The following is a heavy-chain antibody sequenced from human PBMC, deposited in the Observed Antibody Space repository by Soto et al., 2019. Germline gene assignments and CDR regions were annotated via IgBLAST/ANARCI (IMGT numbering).Heavy chain of an antibody. D-gene: IGHD4-17*01. J-gene: IGHJ4*02. Sequence: SETLSLTCAVSGGSISSGGYSWSWIRQPPGKGLEWIGYIYHSGSTYYNPSLKSRVTISVDRSKNQFSLKLSSVTAADTAVYYCARASGYGDYLFDYWGQGTLVTVSS. V-gene: IGHV4-30-2*01. CDR2: IYHSGST. CDR1: GGSISSGGYS. CDR3: ARASGYGDYLFDY.